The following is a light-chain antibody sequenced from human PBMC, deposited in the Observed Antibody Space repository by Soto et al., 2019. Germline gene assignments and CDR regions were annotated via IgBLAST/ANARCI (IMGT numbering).Light chain of an antibody. CDR1: QSVSSY. Sequence: EIVLTQSPATLSLSPGERATLSCRASQSVSSYVAWYQQKPGQAPRLLIYDASSRAPGIPARFSGSGSGTEFTLTSSSLEPEGFAVYYCRQRSNWPVTFGQGTRVDIK. CDR2: DAS. J-gene: IGKJ1*01. V-gene: IGKV3-11*01. CDR3: RQRSNWPVT.